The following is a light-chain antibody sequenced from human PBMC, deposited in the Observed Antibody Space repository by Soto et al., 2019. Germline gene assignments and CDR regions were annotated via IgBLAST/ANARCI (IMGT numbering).Light chain of an antibody. CDR2: DAS. Sequence: GDRVTITCRASQGIDNWLAWYQQKPGRAPKLLIYDASSLDIGVPSRFSGGGSGTEFTLTISSLQPDDFASYFCQHYNDYPVTLGQATKVDIK. CDR1: QGIDNW. J-gene: IGKJ1*01. V-gene: IGKV1-5*01. CDR3: QHYNDYPVT.